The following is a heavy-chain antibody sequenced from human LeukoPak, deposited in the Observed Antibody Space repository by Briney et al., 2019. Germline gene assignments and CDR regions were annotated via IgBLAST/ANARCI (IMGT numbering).Heavy chain of an antibody. J-gene: IGHJ3*02. CDR2: ISSDGRTQ. D-gene: IGHD1-26*01. CDR1: GFSFCNYG. V-gene: IGHV3-30*18. CDR3: AKEEGWGVNSFDM. Sequence: GSLGLSCAASGFSFCNYGMNWVRQAPGKGPEWVAIISSDGRTQIYTDSVKGRFTISRDNLKKTLNLQMDYQEAEDTAVYYCAKEEGWGVNSFDMWGQGTMVTVSS.